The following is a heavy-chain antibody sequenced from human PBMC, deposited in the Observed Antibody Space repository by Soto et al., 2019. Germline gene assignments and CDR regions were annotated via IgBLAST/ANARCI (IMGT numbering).Heavy chain of an antibody. D-gene: IGHD3-3*01. CDR2: ISGSGGST. V-gene: IGHV3-23*01. J-gene: IGHJ6*02. Sequence: GGSLRLSCAASGFTFSGYAMSWVRQAPGKGLEWVSAISGSGGSTYYADSVKGRFTISRDNSKNTLYLQMNSLRAEDTAVYYCAKGSRDYDFWSGCYPSGLDYYYYGMDVWGQGTTVTVSS. CDR3: AKGSRDYDFWSGCYPSGLDYYYYGMDV. CDR1: GFTFSGYA.